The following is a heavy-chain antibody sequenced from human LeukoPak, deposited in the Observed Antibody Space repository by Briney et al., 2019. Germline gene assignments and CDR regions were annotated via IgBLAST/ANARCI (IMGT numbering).Heavy chain of an antibody. V-gene: IGHV1-2*04. CDR1: GYTFTGYY. Sequence: GASVKVSCKASGYTFTGYYMHWVRQAPGQGLEWMGWINPNSGGTNYAQKFQGWVTMTRDTSISTAYMELSSLRSEDTAVYYCARAGGYCGRISCPYYFDYWGQGSLVAVSS. D-gene: IGHD2-15*01. CDR3: ARAGGYCGRISCPYYFDY. J-gene: IGHJ4*02. CDR2: INPNSGGT.